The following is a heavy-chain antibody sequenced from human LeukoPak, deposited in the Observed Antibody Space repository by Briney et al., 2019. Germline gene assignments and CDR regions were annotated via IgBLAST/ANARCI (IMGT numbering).Heavy chain of an antibody. CDR1: GFTFSSYG. J-gene: IGHJ6*03. D-gene: IGHD3-3*01. Sequence: GGSLRLSCAASGFTFSSYGMHWVRQAPGKGLEWVAFIRYDGSNKYYADSVKGRFTISRDNSKNTLYLQMKSLRAEDTAVYYCAKGRPYYDFWSGSPPLYMDVWGKGTTVTVSS. V-gene: IGHV3-30*02. CDR2: IRYDGSNK. CDR3: AKGRPYYDFWSGSPPLYMDV.